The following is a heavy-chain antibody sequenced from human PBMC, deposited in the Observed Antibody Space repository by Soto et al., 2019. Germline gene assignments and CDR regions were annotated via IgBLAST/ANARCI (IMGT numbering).Heavy chain of an antibody. CDR3: ASQTRPTYSYGYPYFDY. Sequence: GASVKVSCKASGYTFTSYGISWVRQAPGRGLEWMGWINTYNGNTNYEQKVQGRVTMTTDTSTSTVYMELRSLRSDDTAVYYCASQTRPTYSYGYPYFDYWGQGTPVTVSS. J-gene: IGHJ4*02. D-gene: IGHD5-18*01. CDR1: GYTFTSYG. CDR2: INTYNGNT. V-gene: IGHV1-18*01.